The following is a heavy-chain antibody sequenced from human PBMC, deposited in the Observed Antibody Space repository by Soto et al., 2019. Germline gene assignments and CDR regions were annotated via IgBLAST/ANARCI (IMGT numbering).Heavy chain of an antibody. V-gene: IGHV4-30-2*01. CDR1: GGSISSGGYS. J-gene: IGHJ6*02. CDR2: IYHSGST. Sequence: SETLCLTCAVSGGSISSGGYSWSWIRQPPGRGLEWIGYIYHSGSTYYNPSLKSRVTISVYRSKNQLSLKLSSVTAADTAVYYCARIPYSYGSNYYYGMDVWGQGTTVTVSS. D-gene: IGHD5-18*01. CDR3: ARIPYSYGSNYYYGMDV.